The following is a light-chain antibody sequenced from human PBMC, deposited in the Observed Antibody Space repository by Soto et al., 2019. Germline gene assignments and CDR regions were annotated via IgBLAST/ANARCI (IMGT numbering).Light chain of an antibody. CDR1: ESIYSW. V-gene: IGKV1-5*03. CDR2: KTS. CDR3: QEYNTNSRT. Sequence: IQMTQSPSTVSASVGDTVTFTCRASESIYSWLAWYKQKPGKAPQLLIYKTSTLQGGVPSRFSGSGSGAEYTLTSSNLQPDDFATYFCQEYNTNSRTFGQGTRVENK. J-gene: IGKJ1*01.